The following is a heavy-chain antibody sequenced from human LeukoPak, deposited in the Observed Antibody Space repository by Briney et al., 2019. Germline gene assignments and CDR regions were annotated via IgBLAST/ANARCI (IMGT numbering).Heavy chain of an antibody. V-gene: IGHV4-59*01. Sequence: SETLSLTCTVSGGSISSYYWSWIRQPPGKGLEWIGYIYYSGSTNYNPSLKSRVTITVDTSKNQFSLKLSSVTAADTAVYYCAREYDIVATRFFDYWGQGTLVTVSS. CDR3: AREYDIVATRFFDY. CDR2: IYYSGST. J-gene: IGHJ4*02. CDR1: GGSISSYY. D-gene: IGHD5-12*01.